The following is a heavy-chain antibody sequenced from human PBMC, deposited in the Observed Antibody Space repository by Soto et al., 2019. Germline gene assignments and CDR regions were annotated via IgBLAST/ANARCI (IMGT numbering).Heavy chain of an antibody. D-gene: IGHD6-19*01. J-gene: IGHJ4*02. CDR2: IVVASGHP. Sequence: LVQSGPEVKKPGTSLKVSCKTSGFSFGSSAVQWVRQVRGQRLEWIGWIVVASGHPNVAQKFQDRVSLTPDLSTHTASLELRSLTSEDSAMYNCAADVIGVAGDLDHWGQGTMVSVSS. CDR3: AADVIGVAGDLDH. CDR1: GFSFGSSA. V-gene: IGHV1-58*01.